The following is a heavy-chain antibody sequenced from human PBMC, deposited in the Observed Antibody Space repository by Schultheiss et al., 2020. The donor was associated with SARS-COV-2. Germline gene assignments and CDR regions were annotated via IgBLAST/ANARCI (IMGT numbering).Heavy chain of an antibody. CDR3: ARDPLGVVTGSPDY. Sequence: GGSLRLSCAASGFTFRNSGMHWVRQAPDKGLEWVAVVSNDGSNKYYADSVKGRFTISRDNAKNSLYLQMNSLRAEDTAVYYCARDPLGVVTGSPDYWGQGTLVTVSS. CDR2: VSNDGSNK. D-gene: IGHD3-3*01. CDR1: GFTFRNSG. V-gene: IGHV3-30*12. J-gene: IGHJ4*02.